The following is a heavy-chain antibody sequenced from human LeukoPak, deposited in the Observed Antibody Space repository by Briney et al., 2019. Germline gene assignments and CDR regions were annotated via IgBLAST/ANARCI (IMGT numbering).Heavy chain of an antibody. Sequence: SVKVSCKASGGTFSSYAISWVRQAPGQGLEWMGRIIPILGIANYAQKFQGRVTITADKSTSTAYMELSSLRSEDTAVYYCAREGGMEYRLPDAFDIWGQGTMVTVSS. J-gene: IGHJ3*02. CDR1: GGTFSSYA. CDR3: AREGGMEYRLPDAFDI. V-gene: IGHV1-69*04. CDR2: IIPILGIA. D-gene: IGHD2-2*01.